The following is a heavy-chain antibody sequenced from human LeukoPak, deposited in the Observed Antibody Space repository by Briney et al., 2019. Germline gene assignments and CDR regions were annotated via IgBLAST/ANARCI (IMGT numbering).Heavy chain of an antibody. J-gene: IGHJ4*02. CDR2: ISGSGGST. CDR1: GFTFSSYA. V-gene: IGHV3-23*01. CDR3: AKGGQLWQPYFDY. D-gene: IGHD5-18*01. Sequence: GGSLRLSCAASGFTFSSYAMSWVRQAPGKGLEWVSAISGSGGSTYCADSVKGRFTISRDNSKDTLYLQMNSLRAEDTAVYYCAKGGQLWQPYFDYWGQGTLVTVSS.